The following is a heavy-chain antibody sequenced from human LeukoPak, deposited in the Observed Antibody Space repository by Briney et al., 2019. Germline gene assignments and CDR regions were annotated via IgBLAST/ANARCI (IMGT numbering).Heavy chain of an antibody. CDR2: INSHGTST. CDR1: GFTLSIYW. Sequence: GGSLRLSCAASGFTLSIYWMSWVRQGPGKGLVWVSRINSHGTSTNYADSVKGRFTISRDNSKNTLYLQMNSLRVEDTAVYYCASSLVGDGRGYDAFDIWGQGTMVTVSS. J-gene: IGHJ3*02. CDR3: ASSLVGDGRGYDAFDI. V-gene: IGHV3-74*01. D-gene: IGHD1-26*01.